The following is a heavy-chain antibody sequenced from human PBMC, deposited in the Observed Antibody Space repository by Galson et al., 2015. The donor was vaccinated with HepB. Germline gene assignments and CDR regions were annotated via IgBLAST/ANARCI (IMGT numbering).Heavy chain of an antibody. CDR2: INPNSGGT. D-gene: IGHD3-10*01. CDR1: GYTFTGYY. CDR3: ASTKRGPNDAFDI. Sequence: SVKASCKASGYTFTGYYMHWVRQAPGQGREWMGWINPNSGGTNYAQKFQGRVTMTRDTSISTAYMELSRLRSDDTAVYYCASTKRGPNDAFDIWGQGTMVTVSS. J-gene: IGHJ3*02. V-gene: IGHV1-2*02.